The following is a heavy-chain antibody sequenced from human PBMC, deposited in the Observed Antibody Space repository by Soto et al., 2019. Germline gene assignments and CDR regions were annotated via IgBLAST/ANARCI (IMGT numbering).Heavy chain of an antibody. V-gene: IGHV4-59*01. CDR1: GGSISSYY. CDR3: ARGVPYYYDSSGYYLHNYYFDY. Sequence: ELLSLTCTVSGGSISSYYWSWIRQPPGKGLEWIGYIYYSGSTNYNPSLKSRVTISVDTSKNQFSLKLSSVTAADTAVYYCARGVPYYYDSSGYYLHNYYFDYWGQGTLVTVSS. CDR2: IYYSGST. J-gene: IGHJ4*02. D-gene: IGHD3-22*01.